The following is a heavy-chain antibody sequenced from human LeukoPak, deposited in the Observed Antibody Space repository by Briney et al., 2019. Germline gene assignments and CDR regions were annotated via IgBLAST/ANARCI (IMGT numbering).Heavy chain of an antibody. J-gene: IGHJ5*02. Sequence: SETLSLTCTVSGGSISSYYWSWIRQPPGKGLEWIGYIYYSGSTSYNPSLKSRVTISVDTSKNQFSLSLTSVTAADTSVYYCARSIAAEGPTHNWFGPWGQGTLVTVSS. CDR2: IYYSGST. CDR1: GGSISSYY. CDR3: ARSIAAEGPTHNWFGP. V-gene: IGHV4-59*08. D-gene: IGHD6-13*01.